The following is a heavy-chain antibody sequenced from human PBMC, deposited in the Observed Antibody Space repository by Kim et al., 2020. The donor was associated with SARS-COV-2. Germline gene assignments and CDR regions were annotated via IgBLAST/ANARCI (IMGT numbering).Heavy chain of an antibody. CDR2: SRT. Sequence: SRTSYADSVKGRFTISRDNAKNTLHMQMNSLRAEDTAVYYCARGYSYYDYWGQGTLVTVSS. J-gene: IGHJ4*02. CDR3: ARGYSYYDY. D-gene: IGHD5-18*01. V-gene: IGHV3-74*01.